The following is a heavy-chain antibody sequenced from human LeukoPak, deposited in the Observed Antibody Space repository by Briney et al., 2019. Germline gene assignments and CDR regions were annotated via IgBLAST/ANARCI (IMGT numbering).Heavy chain of an antibody. CDR2: IYYSGST. Sequence: SETLSLTCTVSGGSISSYYWSWIRQPPGKGLEWIGYIYYSGSTNYNPSLKSRVTISVDTSKNQFSLKLSSVTAADTAVYYCARRGATYYYFDYWGQGTLVTVSS. J-gene: IGHJ4*02. CDR1: GGSISSYY. D-gene: IGHD3-10*01. CDR3: ARRGATYYYFDY. V-gene: IGHV4-59*08.